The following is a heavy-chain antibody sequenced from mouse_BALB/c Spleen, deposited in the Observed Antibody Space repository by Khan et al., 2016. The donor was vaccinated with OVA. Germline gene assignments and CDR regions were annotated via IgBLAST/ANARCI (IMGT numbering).Heavy chain of an antibody. CDR1: GFSLSSYG. CDR3: ARQPYYHYDGMDY. CDR2: IWSDGST. Sequence: VQLQESGPGLVAPSQSLSITCTISGFSLSSYGIHWVRQPPGQGLEWLVVIWSDGSTTYNSTLKSRLSINKDNSKSQVFLKMNSLQTDDTAIYSCARQPYYHYDGMDYWGQGTSITVSA. V-gene: IGHV2-6-1*01. J-gene: IGHJ4*01. D-gene: IGHD2-10*01.